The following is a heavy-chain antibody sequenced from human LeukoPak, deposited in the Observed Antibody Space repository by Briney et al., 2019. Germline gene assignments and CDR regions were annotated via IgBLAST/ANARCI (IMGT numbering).Heavy chain of an antibody. J-gene: IGHJ4*02. Sequence: ASVKVSCKASGYTFTSYDINWVRQATEQGLEWMGWMNPNSGNTGYAQKFQGRVTMTRNTSISTAYMELSSLRSEDTAVYYCARASRYGSGSYHFDYWGQGTLVTVSS. D-gene: IGHD3-10*01. CDR2: MNPNSGNT. CDR1: GYTFTSYD. V-gene: IGHV1-8*01. CDR3: ARASRYGSGSYHFDY.